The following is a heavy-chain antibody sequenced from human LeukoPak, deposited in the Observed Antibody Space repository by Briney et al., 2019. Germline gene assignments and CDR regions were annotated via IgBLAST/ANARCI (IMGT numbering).Heavy chain of an antibody. CDR2: FIPILGIA. D-gene: IGHD2-21*02. CDR1: GGTFSSYT. Sequence: GASVKVSCTASGGTFSSYTISWVRQAPGQGLEWMGRFIPILGIANYAQKFQGRVTITADKSTSTAYMELSSLRSEDTAVYYCTTYCGGDCYSFLDYWGQGTLVTVSS. V-gene: IGHV1-69*02. J-gene: IGHJ4*02. CDR3: TTYCGGDCYSFLDY.